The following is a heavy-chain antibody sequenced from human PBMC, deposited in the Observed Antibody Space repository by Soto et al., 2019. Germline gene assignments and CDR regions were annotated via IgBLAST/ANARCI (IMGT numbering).Heavy chain of an antibody. Sequence: PSETLSLPCTVSGGSISSSSYYWACIRQPPGKGLEWIGSIYYSGSTYYNPSLKSRVTISVDTSKNQFSLKLSSVTAADTAVYYCARHESTAAPAIAARLVNYFDYWGQGTLVTVSS. CDR1: GGSISSSSYY. CDR2: IYYSGST. V-gene: IGHV4-39*01. D-gene: IGHD6-6*01. CDR3: ARHESTAAPAIAARLVNYFDY. J-gene: IGHJ4*02.